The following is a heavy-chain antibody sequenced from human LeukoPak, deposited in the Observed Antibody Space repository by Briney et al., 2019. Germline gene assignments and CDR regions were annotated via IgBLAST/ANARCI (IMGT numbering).Heavy chain of an antibody. J-gene: IGHJ5*02. CDR2: IIPIFGTA. CDR1: GYTFTGYY. CDR3: ARDLGHPVTIFSLDP. V-gene: IGHV1-69*13. Sequence: GASVKVSCKASGYTFTGYYMHWVRQAPGQGLEWMGGIIPIFGTANYAQKFQGRVTITADESTSTAYMELSSLRSEDTAVYYCARDLGHPVTIFSLDPWGQGTLVTVSS. D-gene: IGHD3-3*01.